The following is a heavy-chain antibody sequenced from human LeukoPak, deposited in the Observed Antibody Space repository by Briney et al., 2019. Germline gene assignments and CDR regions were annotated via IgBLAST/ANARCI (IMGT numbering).Heavy chain of an antibody. CDR3: ARDLWYSSSDLGDY. J-gene: IGHJ4*02. CDR2: ISVSGNT. V-gene: IGHV3-23*01. CDR1: GFTLSSYA. D-gene: IGHD6-6*01. Sequence: GGSLRLSCAASGFTLSSYAMSWVRQGPGKGLEWVSAISVSGNTYHADSVKGRFTISRDSSKNTLYLQMNSLRAEDAAVYYCARDLWYSSSDLGDYWGQGTLVTVSS.